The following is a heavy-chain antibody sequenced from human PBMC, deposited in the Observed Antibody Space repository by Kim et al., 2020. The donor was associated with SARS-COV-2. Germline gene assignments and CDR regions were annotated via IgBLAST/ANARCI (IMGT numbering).Heavy chain of an antibody. CDR2: IYYSGST. J-gene: IGHJ3*02. CDR1: GGSISSSSYY. CDR3: ARDLDAFDI. V-gene: IGHV4-39*07. Sequence: SETLSLTCTVSGGSISSSSYYWGWIRQPPGKGLEWIGSIYYSGSTYYNPSLKSRVTISVDTSKNQFSLKLSSVTAADTAVYYCARDLDAFDIWGQGTMVTVSS.